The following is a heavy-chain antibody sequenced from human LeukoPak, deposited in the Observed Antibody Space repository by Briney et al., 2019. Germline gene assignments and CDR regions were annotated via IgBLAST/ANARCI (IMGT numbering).Heavy chain of an antibody. CDR1: GFTFSSYV. Sequence: PGGSLRLSCAASGFTFSSYVMTWVRQAPGIGLEWVSTISVGGGSTYYADSVKGRFTISRDNAKNTLYLQMNSLRVEDTAVYYCARESSSSLDYWGQGTLVTVSS. CDR2: ISVGGGST. V-gene: IGHV3-23*01. J-gene: IGHJ4*02. D-gene: IGHD6-13*01. CDR3: ARESSSSLDY.